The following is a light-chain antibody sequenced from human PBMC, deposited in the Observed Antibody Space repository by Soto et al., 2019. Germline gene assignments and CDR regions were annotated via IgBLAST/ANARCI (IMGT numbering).Light chain of an antibody. CDR2: GVS. CDR3: QHYYGTSPIT. V-gene: IGKV3-20*01. CDR1: QSVSIR. Sequence: VLTQSPGTLSLSPGERATLSCRASQSVSIRLAWYQHKSGQAPRLLISGVSSRATGIPDRFSGSGSGTDFTLTISRLEPEDFALYYCQHYYGTSPITFGQGTRLEIK. J-gene: IGKJ5*01.